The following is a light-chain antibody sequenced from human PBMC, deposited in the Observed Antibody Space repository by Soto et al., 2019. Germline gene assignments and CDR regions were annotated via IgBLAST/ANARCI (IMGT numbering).Light chain of an antibody. J-gene: IGKJ1*01. V-gene: IGKV1-39*01. CDR1: QSISSY. Sequence: DIQMTQSPSSLSASVGDRVPITCRASQSISSYLNWYQQKPWKAPKLLIYAASSLQSGVPSRFSGSGSGTDFTLTISSLQPEDFATDYCQQSYSTPTWTFGKGTKVDI. CDR2: AAS. CDR3: QQSYSTPTWT.